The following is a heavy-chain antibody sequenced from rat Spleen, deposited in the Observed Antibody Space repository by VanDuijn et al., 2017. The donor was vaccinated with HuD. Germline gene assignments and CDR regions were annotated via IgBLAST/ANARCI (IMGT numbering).Heavy chain of an antibody. V-gene: IGHV5-29*01. Sequence: EVQLVESGGGLVQPGRSLKLSCAASGFTFSNYGMAWVRQAPTKGLEWVATISYDGSSTYYRDSVKGRFTISRDNAKSTLYLQMDSLRSEDTATYYCARHGNPNWGQGVMVTVSS. D-gene: IGHD3-2*01. CDR2: ISYDGSST. CDR1: GFTFSNYG. CDR3: ARHGNPN. J-gene: IGHJ2*01.